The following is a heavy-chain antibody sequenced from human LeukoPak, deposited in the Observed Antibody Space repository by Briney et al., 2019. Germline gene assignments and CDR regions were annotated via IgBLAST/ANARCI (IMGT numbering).Heavy chain of an antibody. CDR2: IYYSGST. CDR1: SGSISSHY. Sequence: SETLSLTCTVSSGSISSHYWSWIRQPPGKGLEWIGYIYYSGSTNYNPSLKSRVTISVDTSKNQFSLKLSSVTAADTAVYYCAREESMVRGASWFDPWGQGTLVTVS. CDR3: AREESMVRGASWFDP. V-gene: IGHV4-59*11. J-gene: IGHJ5*02. D-gene: IGHD3-10*01.